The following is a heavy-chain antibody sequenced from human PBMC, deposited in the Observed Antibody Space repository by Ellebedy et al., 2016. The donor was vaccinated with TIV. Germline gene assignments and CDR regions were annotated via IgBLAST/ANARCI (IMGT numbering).Heavy chain of an antibody. Sequence: SETLSLTCTVSGGSLSTYYWSWVRQPPGKGLEWIGEVNQSGRTNYHPSLKSRVTISVDTSKNQFSLRLSSVTAADTAVYYCAEGRSGWYYFDYWGQGTLVIVSS. CDR3: AEGRSGWYYFDY. CDR1: GGSLSTYY. V-gene: IGHV4-34*01. CDR2: VNQSGRT. D-gene: IGHD6-19*01. J-gene: IGHJ4*02.